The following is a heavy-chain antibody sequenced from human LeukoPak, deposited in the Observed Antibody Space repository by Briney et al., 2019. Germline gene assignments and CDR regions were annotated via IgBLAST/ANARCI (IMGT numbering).Heavy chain of an antibody. J-gene: IGHJ4*02. CDR1: GFTVSSNY. V-gene: IGHV3-66*01. D-gene: IGHD6-13*01. CDR2: IYSGGST. Sequence: ESGGSLRLSCAASGFTVSSNYMSWVRQAPGKGLEWVSVIYSGGSTYYADSVKGRFTISRDNAKNSLFLQMNSLRAEDTAVYYCARVGLEAAGADYWGQGTLVTVSS. CDR3: ARVGLEAAGADY.